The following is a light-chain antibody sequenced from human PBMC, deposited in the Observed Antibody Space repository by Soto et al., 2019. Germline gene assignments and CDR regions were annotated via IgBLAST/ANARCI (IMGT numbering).Light chain of an antibody. CDR2: GAS. V-gene: IGKV1-9*01. CDR3: QQLNNYPIT. Sequence: GDRVTITCRASQGISSYLAWYQQKPGKAPKLLIYGASTLQSGVPSRLRGSGSGTEFTLTISSLQPEDFATYYCQQLNNYPITFGQGTRLEIK. CDR1: QGISSY. J-gene: IGKJ5*01.